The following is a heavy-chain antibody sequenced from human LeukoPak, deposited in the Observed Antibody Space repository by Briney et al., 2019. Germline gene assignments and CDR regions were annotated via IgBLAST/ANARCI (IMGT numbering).Heavy chain of an antibody. J-gene: IGHJ4*02. CDR1: GYSFTSYW. V-gene: IGHV5-51*01. Sequence: GESLQISCKGSGYSFTSYWIGWVRQMPGKGLEWMGIIYPGDSDTRYSPSFQGQVTISADKSISTVYLQWSSLKASDTAMYYCVYYDSTQSLFDYWGQGTLVTVSS. D-gene: IGHD3-22*01. CDR2: IYPGDSDT. CDR3: VYYDSTQSLFDY.